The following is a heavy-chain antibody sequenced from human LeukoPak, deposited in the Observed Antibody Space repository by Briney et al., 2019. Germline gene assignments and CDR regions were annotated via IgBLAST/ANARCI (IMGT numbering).Heavy chain of an antibody. V-gene: IGHV3-49*04. CDR1: GFTFSTYS. Sequence: PGGSLRLSCAASGFTFSTYSMNWVRQAPGKGLEWVGFIRSKAYGGTTEYAASVKGRFTISRDDSKSIAYLQMNSLKTEDTAVYYCTREKGSSWYETNDYWGQGTLVTVSS. CDR2: IRSKAYGGTT. J-gene: IGHJ4*02. CDR3: TREKGSSWYETNDY. D-gene: IGHD6-13*01.